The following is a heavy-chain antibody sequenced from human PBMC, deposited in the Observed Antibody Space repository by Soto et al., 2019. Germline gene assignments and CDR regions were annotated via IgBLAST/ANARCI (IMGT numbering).Heavy chain of an antibody. CDR3: ARRRDGYNSIDY. V-gene: IGHV4-39*01. CDR2: LYYSGST. CDR1: GGSISSSSYY. D-gene: IGHD5-12*01. Sequence: QLQLQESGPGLVKPSETLSLTCTVSGGSISSSSYYWGWIRQPPGKGLEWIGSLYYSGSTYYNPSLKSRVTISVDTSKNQFSLKLSSVTAADTAVYYGARRRDGYNSIDYWGQGTLVTVSS. J-gene: IGHJ4*02.